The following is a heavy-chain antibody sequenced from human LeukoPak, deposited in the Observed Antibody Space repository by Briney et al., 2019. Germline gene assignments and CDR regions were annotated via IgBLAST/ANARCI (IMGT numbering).Heavy chain of an antibody. CDR2: INWNGGST. V-gene: IGHV3-20*04. CDR1: GFTFDDYG. Sequence: PGGSLRLSCAASGFTFDDYGMSWVRQAPGKGLEWVSGINWNGGSTGYADSVKGRFTISRDNARNSLYLQMNSLRAEDTALYYCASTRELLPARFDYWGQGTLVTVSS. D-gene: IGHD1-26*01. J-gene: IGHJ4*02. CDR3: ASTRELLPARFDY.